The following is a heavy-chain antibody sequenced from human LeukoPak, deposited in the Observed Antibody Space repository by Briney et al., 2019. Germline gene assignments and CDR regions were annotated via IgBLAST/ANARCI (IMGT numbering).Heavy chain of an antibody. J-gene: IGHJ6*02. D-gene: IGHD6-13*01. CDR3: ARDRSIAAAGSKLAEDYYYYYGMDV. Sequence: GGSLRLSCAASGFTVSSNYMSWVRQAPGKGLEWVSVIYSGGSTYYADSVKGRFTISSDNSKNTLYLQMNSLRAEDTAVYYCARDRSIAAAGSKLAEDYYYYYGMDVWGQGTTVTVSS. CDR2: IYSGGST. V-gene: IGHV3-66*02. CDR1: GFTVSSNY.